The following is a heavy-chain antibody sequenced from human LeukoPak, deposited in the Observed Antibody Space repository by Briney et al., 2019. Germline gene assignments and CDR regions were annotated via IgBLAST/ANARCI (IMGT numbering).Heavy chain of an antibody. CDR3: ARDSLLYGDYGEGGFDY. CDR2: ISYDGNNK. Sequence: PGGSLRLSCAASGFTFSSYAMHWVRQAPGKGLEWVTVISYDGNNKYYADSVKGRFTISRDNPKNTLYLQMNSLRAEDTAVYYCARDSLLYGDYGEGGFDYWGQGTLVTVSS. CDR1: GFTFSSYA. J-gene: IGHJ4*02. V-gene: IGHV3-30-3*01. D-gene: IGHD4-17*01.